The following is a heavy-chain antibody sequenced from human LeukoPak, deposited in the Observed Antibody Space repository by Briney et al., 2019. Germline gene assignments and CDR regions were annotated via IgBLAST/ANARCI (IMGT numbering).Heavy chain of an antibody. J-gene: IGHJ4*02. CDR1: GFTFSNAW. CDR2: IKSKTDGGTT. CDR3: TVAYYYDSSGYSGVSD. Sequence: GGSLRLSCAASGFTFSNAWMSWVRQAPGKGLEWVGRIKSKTDGGTTDYAAPVKGRFTISRDDSKNTLYLQMNSLKTEDTAVYYCTVAYYYDSSGYSGVSDWGQGTLVTVSS. V-gene: IGHV3-15*01. D-gene: IGHD3-22*01.